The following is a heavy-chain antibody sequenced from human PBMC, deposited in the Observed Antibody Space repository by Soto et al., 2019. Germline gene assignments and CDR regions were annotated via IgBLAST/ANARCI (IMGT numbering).Heavy chain of an antibody. CDR3: ARATLHASGWYNVRSVFDY. CDR2: VSSSSRTI. V-gene: IGHV3-48*01. CDR1: GFTLGTFS. Sequence: VQLLESGGGLVQPGGSLRLSCAASGFTLGTFSMNWVRQAPGKGLEWVSYVSSSSRTIYYADSVKGRFTISRDNDKNFLFMQMDSLRVEDTAVYYCARATLHASGWYNVRSVFDYWGQGTIVTVSS. D-gene: IGHD6-19*01. J-gene: IGHJ4*02.